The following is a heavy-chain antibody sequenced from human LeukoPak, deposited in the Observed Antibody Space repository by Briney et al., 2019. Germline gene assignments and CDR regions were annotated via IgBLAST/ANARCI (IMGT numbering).Heavy chain of an antibody. CDR2: IWYDGSNK. D-gene: IGHD7-27*01. CDR1: GFTFSSYG. CDR3: ARERRPWGYAFDI. V-gene: IGHV3-33*01. Sequence: PGGSLRLSCAASGFTFSSYGMHWVRQAPGKGLEWVAVIWYDGSNKYYADSVKGRFTISIDNSKNTLYLQMNSLRAEDTAVYYCARERRPWGYAFDIWGQGTMVTVSS. J-gene: IGHJ3*02.